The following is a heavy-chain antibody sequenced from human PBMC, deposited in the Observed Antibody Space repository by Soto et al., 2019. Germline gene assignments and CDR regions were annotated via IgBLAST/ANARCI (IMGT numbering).Heavy chain of an antibody. Sequence: EVQLLESGGGLGQPGGSLRLSCVGSGFTFINYAMNWVRQTPGKGLEWVSGISGGGDRTFDADSVKGRFTISRDNSKNTVNLQMNSLRADDTAVYYCARKVLGSTSRPDWWYFDLWGRGTLVTVSS. V-gene: IGHV3-23*01. D-gene: IGHD2-2*01. CDR3: ARKVLGSTSRPDWWYFDL. J-gene: IGHJ2*01. CDR2: ISGGGDRT. CDR1: GFTFINYA.